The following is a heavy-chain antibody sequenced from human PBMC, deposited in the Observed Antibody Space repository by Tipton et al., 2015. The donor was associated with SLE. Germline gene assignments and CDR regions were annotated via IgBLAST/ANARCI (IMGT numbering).Heavy chain of an antibody. D-gene: IGHD2-15*01. V-gene: IGHV4-59*11. CDR3: AGAWQGYCSGGTCYVPDY. CDR2: ISNSETT. Sequence: TLSLTCTVSGGSISSHYWSWIRQAPGKGLEWIGYISNSETTSYNPSLKSRVTISLDTSKNQFSLKLRSVTAADTAVYYCAGAWQGYCSGGTCYVPDYWGQGTLVTVSS. CDR1: GGSISSHY. J-gene: IGHJ4*02.